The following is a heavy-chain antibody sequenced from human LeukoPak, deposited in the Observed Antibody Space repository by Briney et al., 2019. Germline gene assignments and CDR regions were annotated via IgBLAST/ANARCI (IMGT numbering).Heavy chain of an antibody. CDR3: TREVRSAWASFDP. J-gene: IGHJ5*02. Sequence: SETLSLTCTVSGYSISSGYYWGWIRQPPGKWLEWIGSIHYSARIYYNPSLKSRLTISPDTSENQFSLKLTSVTAADTAVYYCTREVRSAWASFDPWGQGTLVIVSS. CDR2: IHYSARI. CDR1: GYSISSGYY. D-gene: IGHD1-26*01. V-gene: IGHV4-38-2*02.